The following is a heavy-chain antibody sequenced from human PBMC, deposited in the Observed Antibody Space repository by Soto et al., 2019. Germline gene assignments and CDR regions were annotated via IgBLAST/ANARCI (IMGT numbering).Heavy chain of an antibody. CDR3: ARDRPCCSGGSCCPSYVDY. D-gene: IGHD2-15*01. J-gene: IGHJ4*02. CDR1: GGTFSSYA. CDR2: IIPIFGTA. Sequence: QVQLVQSGAEVKKPGSSVKVSCKASGGTFSSYAISWVRQTPGQGLEWMGGIIPIFGTANYAQKFQGRVTNTADESPGTASRELRSLRFEDTAAYYCARDRPCCSGGSCCPSYVDYWRQGTLVTASS. V-gene: IGHV1-69*12.